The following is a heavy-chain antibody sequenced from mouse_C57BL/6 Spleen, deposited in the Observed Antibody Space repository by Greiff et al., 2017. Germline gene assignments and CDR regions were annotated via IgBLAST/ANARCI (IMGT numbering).Heavy chain of an antibody. V-gene: IGHV1-64*01. J-gene: IGHJ4*01. CDR1: GYTFTSYW. D-gene: IGHD2-3*01. CDR3: AREGWLLDYAMDY. CDR2: IHPNSGST. Sequence: QVQLQQPGAELVKPGASVKLSCKASGYTFTSYWMHWVKQRPGQGLEWIGMIHPNSGSTNYNEKFKSKATLTVDKSSSTAYMQRSNLTSEDSAVYYCAREGWLLDYAMDYWGQGTSVTVSS.